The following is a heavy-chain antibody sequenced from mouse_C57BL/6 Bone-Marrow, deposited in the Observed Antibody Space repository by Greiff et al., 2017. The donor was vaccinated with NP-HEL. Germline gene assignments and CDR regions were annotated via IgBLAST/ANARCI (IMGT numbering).Heavy chain of an antibody. CDR1: GFTFSDYG. D-gene: IGHD1-1*01. CDR3: ARLVGYYYGSSYDYAMDY. CDR2: ISSGSSTI. V-gene: IGHV5-17*01. Sequence: EVKLMESGGGLVKPGGSLKLSCAASGFTFSDYGMHWVRQAPEKGLAWVAYISSGSSTIYYADTVKGRFTISRDNAKNTLFLQMTSLRSEDTAMYYCARLVGYYYGSSYDYAMDYWGQGTSVTVSS. J-gene: IGHJ4*01.